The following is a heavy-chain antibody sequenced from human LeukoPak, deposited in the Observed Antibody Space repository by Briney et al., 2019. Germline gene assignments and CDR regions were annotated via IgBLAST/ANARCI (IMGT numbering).Heavy chain of an antibody. CDR2: IKTDGTIT. Sequence: GGSLRLSCAASGFTFSSYSMNWVRQAPGKGLEWVSRIKTDGTITSSADSVEGRFTISRGNAKNTLYLQMNSLRAEDTAVYYCARDRTTVTVFDYWGQGILVTVSS. D-gene: IGHD4-17*01. V-gene: IGHV3-74*01. J-gene: IGHJ4*02. CDR1: GFTFSSYS. CDR3: ARDRTTVTVFDY.